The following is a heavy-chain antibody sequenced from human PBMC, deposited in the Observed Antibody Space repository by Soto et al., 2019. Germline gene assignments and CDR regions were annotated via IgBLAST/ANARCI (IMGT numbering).Heavy chain of an antibody. Sequence: QVTLVQSGAEVKKPGASVKVSCSTSGYTFSNYGLSWLRQAPGQGLEWMGWINPSNDKTNYVPSLQGRVTMTTDTSASPVYFPTRRPRALLGSSNSCALAGCTSGGWCSGEGAWGQGTLVTVSS. J-gene: IGHJ5*02. CDR3: ALAGCTSGGWCSGEGA. V-gene: IGHV1-18*01. D-gene: IGHD6-13*01. CDR1: GYTFSNYG. CDR2: INPSNDKT.